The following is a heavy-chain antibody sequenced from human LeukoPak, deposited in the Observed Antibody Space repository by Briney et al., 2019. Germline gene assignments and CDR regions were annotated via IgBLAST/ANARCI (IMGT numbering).Heavy chain of an antibody. D-gene: IGHD4-23*01. V-gene: IGHV3-23*01. CDR1: GFTFSSSP. CDR3: TRKNSGLNPFDL. CDR2: ISSSGGDT. Sequence: GGSLRLSCAASGFTFSSSPMSWVRQAPGKGLEWVPGISSSGGDTAYADSVKGRFTISRDNSKNTLYLQMNSLRAEDTAIYYCTRKNSGLNPFDLWGQGTVVTVSS. J-gene: IGHJ4*02.